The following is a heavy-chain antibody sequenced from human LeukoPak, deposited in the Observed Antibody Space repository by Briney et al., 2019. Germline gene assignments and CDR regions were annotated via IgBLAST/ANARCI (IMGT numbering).Heavy chain of an antibody. CDR1: GFTLSGYA. CDR3: ARYYYGSGSHFFY. D-gene: IGHD3-10*01. V-gene: IGHV3-23*01. Sequence: GGSLRLSCAASGFTLSGYAMSWVRQAPGKGLEWVSGITGSGGSTYSADSVKGRFTISRDNSKNTLYLQMNSLRAEDTALYYCARYYYGSGSHFFYWGQGTLVTVSS. CDR2: ITGSGGST. J-gene: IGHJ4*02.